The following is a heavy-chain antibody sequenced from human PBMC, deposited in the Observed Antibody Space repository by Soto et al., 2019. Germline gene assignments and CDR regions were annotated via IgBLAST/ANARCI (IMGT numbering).Heavy chain of an antibody. J-gene: IGHJ4*02. D-gene: IGHD2-2*01. CDR1: GFSFSTNW. V-gene: IGHV3-7*01. CDR2: IKQDGSEK. Sequence: EVQLVESGGGLVQPGGSLRLSCAASGFSFSTNWMTWVRQAPGRGLEWVANIKQDGSEKHYVDSVKGRFTISRDNAKNSLYLQMNSLGPEDTAVYYCVRDTSPRRADVWGQGTLVTVSS. CDR3: VRDTSPRRADV.